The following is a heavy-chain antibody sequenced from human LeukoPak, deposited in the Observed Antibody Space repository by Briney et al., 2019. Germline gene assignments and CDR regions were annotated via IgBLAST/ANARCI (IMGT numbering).Heavy chain of an antibody. V-gene: IGHV3-30*02. D-gene: IGHD2-2*01. Sequence: PGGSLRLSCAASGFTFSSYGMHWVRQAPGKGLEWVAFIRYDGSNKYYADSVKGRFTISRDNSKNTLYLQMNSLRAEDTAVYYCAKDGVFGVVPAAYEPNWFDPWGQGTLVTVSS. CDR3: AKDGVFGVVPAAYEPNWFDP. J-gene: IGHJ5*02. CDR2: IRYDGSNK. CDR1: GFTFSSYG.